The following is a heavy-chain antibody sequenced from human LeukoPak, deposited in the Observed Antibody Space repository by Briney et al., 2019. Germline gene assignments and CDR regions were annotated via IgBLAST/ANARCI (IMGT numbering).Heavy chain of an antibody. D-gene: IGHD3-22*01. V-gene: IGHV4-30-2*01. CDR3: ARDRKAYYYDSSGYLPSGAFDI. CDR2: IYHSGST. CDR1: GGSISSGGYS. J-gene: IGHJ3*02. Sequence: SQTLSLTCAVSGGSISSGGYSWSWIRQPPGKGLEWIGYIYHSGSTYYNPSLKSRVTISVDRSKNQFSLKLSSVTAADTAVYYCARDRKAYYYDSSGYLPSGAFDIWGQGTMVTVSS.